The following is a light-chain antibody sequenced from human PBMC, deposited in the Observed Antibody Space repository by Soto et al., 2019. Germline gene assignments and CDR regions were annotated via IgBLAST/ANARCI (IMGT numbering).Light chain of an antibody. CDR3: LLSYSGGRWV. CDR2: ETS. V-gene: IGLV7-46*01. J-gene: IGLJ1*01. CDR1: TGAVTSGHY. Sequence: QAEVTQEPSLTVSPGGTVTFTCGSSTGAVTSGHYPYWFQQKPGQAPRTLIYETSNKHSCTPARFSGSLLGGKATLTLSGAQPEDEAEYYCLLSYSGGRWVFGTGTKVTVL.